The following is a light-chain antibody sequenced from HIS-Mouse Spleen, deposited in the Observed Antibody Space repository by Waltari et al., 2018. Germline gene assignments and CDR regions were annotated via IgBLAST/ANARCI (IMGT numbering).Light chain of an antibody. J-gene: IGLJ2*01. CDR1: SSDVGRYNL. Sequence: QSALTQPASASGSPGRSITTFSTATSSDVGRYNLVSWYQQHPGKAPNLIIYEGSKRPSGVSNRFSGSKSGNTASLTISGLQAEDEADYYCCSYAGSSTLVFGGGTKLTVL. CDR2: EGS. CDR3: CSYAGSSTLV. V-gene: IGLV2-23*01.